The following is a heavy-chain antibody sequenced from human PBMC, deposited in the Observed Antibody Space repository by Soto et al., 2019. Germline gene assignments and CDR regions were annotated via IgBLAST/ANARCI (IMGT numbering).Heavy chain of an antibody. CDR2: ISGSGKDT. CDR3: ARVHLVRTSYYYCGMAV. CDR1: GLTISNYR. J-gene: IGHJ6*04. V-gene: IGHV3-21*06. D-gene: IGHD6-6*01. Sequence: GVSLRLSWATSGLTISNYRMNWVREAPGKGLGWVASISGSGKDTFYRDSVKGRFTISRDNAESSLVLQMNSLTVDDTAVYHCARVHLVRTSYYYCGMAVWGTGTTVTVSS.